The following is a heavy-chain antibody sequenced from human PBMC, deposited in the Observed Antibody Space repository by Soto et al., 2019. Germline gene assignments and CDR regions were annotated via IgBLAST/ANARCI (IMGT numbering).Heavy chain of an antibody. Sequence: KPSETLSLTCAVSGGSISSSNWWSWVRQPPGKGLEWIGEIYHSGSTNYNPSLKSRVTISVDKSKNQFSLKLSSVTAADTAVYYCARVGAVAGTGYYYYYYGMDVWGQGTTVTVSS. D-gene: IGHD6-19*01. CDR3: ARVGAVAGTGYYYYYYGMDV. J-gene: IGHJ6*02. CDR1: GGSISSSNW. CDR2: IYHSGST. V-gene: IGHV4-4*02.